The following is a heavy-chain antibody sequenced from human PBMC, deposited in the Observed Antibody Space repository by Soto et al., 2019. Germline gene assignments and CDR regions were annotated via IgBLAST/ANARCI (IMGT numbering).Heavy chain of an antibody. CDR1: GGSLSGHY. D-gene: IGHD3-10*01. J-gene: IGHJ4*02. Sequence: QVQLQQWGAGLLKPSETLSLTCAVFGGSLSGHYWSWIRQPPGKGLEWVGKINHVGNTKYNPSLKSRVTISLDTSKNQFSLKLSSVTTADTAVYYCARGGGEVRYWGQGTLVTVSS. V-gene: IGHV4-34*01. CDR2: INHVGNT. CDR3: ARGGGEVRY.